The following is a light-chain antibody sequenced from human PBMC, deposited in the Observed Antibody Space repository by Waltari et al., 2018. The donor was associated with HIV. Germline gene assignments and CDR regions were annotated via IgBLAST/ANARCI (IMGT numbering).Light chain of an antibody. Sequence: QSALTQPPSASGPPGHSVTIYCNGTRSDIGRYDFVSWYHLHPDKAPNLILSEATKRPSGVPDLFSGSKSGNTAALTVSGLQTDDEADYDCSSYASNNTFVVFGGGTKLTVL. J-gene: IGLJ2*01. V-gene: IGLV2-8*01. CDR1: RSDIGRYDF. CDR2: EAT. CDR3: SSYASNNTFVV.